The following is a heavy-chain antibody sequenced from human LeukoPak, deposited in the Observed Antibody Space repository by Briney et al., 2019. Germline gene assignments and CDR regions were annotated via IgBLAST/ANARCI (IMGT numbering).Heavy chain of an antibody. Sequence: GGTLRLSCAASGFTFSSYGMSWVRQAPGKGLEWVSAISGSGGSTYYADSVKGRFTISRDNSKNTLYLQMNSLRAEDTAVYYCARGPGATMIVPPDSWGQGTLVTVSS. J-gene: IGHJ4*02. CDR3: ARGPGATMIVPPDS. CDR2: ISGSGGST. CDR1: GFTFSSYG. V-gene: IGHV3-23*01. D-gene: IGHD3-22*01.